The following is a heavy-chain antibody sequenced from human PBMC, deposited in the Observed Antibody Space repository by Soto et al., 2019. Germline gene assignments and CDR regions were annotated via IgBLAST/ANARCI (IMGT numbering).Heavy chain of an antibody. D-gene: IGHD2-21*01. V-gene: IGHV3-21*01. CDR3: ARGKIANVDY. Sequence: EVQLVESGGGLVKPGGSLRLSCAASGFTFSSYSMNWVRQAPGKGLEWVSSISSSSSYIYYADSVKGRFTISRDNAKNSLYLQMNRLRAEDTAVYYCARGKIANVDYWGKGTLVTVSS. CDR1: GFTFSSYS. J-gene: IGHJ4*02. CDR2: ISSSSSYI.